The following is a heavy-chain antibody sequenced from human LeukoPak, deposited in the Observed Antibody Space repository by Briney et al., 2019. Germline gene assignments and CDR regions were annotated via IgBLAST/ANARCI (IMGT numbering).Heavy chain of an antibody. Sequence: GGSLRLSFAASGFTFSSYAMSWVRQAPGKGLEWVGFIRSKAYGGTTEYAASVKGRFTISRDDSKSIAYLQMNSLKTEDIAVYYCTRGIVEYWGQGTLVTVSS. CDR2: IRSKAYGGTT. CDR3: TRGIVEY. CDR1: GFTFSSYA. D-gene: IGHD2-15*01. V-gene: IGHV3-49*04. J-gene: IGHJ4*02.